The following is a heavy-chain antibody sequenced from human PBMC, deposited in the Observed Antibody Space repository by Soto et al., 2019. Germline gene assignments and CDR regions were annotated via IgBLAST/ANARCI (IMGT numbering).Heavy chain of an antibody. CDR3: AKDDCGVHCFIDY. Sequence: SLRLSCAASGFTFDDYAMHWVRQAPGKGLEWVSHISWSNGNTAYADSVKGRFTISRDNAKNSLYLQMNSLRPDDTAFYYCAKDDCGVHCFIDYWGHGTMVTV. CDR2: ISWSNGNT. CDR1: GFTFDDYA. J-gene: IGHJ4*03. D-gene: IGHD2-21*01. V-gene: IGHV3-9*01.